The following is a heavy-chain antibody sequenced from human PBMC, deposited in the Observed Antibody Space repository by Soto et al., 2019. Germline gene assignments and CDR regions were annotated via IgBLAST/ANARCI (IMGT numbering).Heavy chain of an antibody. D-gene: IGHD2-2*01. CDR1: GFSLTIAW. Sequence: GGSLRLSCTSSGFSLTIAWMSWVRQAPGKGLEWVGRIKSKSDGGTTDYAAPVKGRFSISRDDSKNTLYLQMNSLKTEDTAVYYCATELYCTSTACYAGDYWGQGILVTVSS. V-gene: IGHV3-15*01. CDR3: ATELYCTSTACYAGDY. CDR2: IKSKSDGGTT. J-gene: IGHJ4*02.